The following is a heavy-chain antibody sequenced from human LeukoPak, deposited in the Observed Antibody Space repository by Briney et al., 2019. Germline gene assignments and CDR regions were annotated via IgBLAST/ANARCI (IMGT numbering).Heavy chain of an antibody. Sequence: AAVKVSCKASGYTFSGYYMHWVRQAPGQGLEWMGWINPNSGGTNYAQKFQGRVTMTRDTSISTAYMALSRLRSDDTAVYSCARGYPLSTTAAGTYFQHWGQGTLVTVSS. CDR2: INPNSGGT. CDR1: GYTFSGYY. J-gene: IGHJ1*01. CDR3: ARGYPLSTTAAGTYFQH. V-gene: IGHV1-2*02. D-gene: IGHD6-13*01.